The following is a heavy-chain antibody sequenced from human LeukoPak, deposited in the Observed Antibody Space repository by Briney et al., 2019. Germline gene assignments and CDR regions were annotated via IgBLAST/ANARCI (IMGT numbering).Heavy chain of an antibody. J-gene: IGHJ4*02. CDR3: ARSNARDGYNFGY. CDR2: IYYSGST. D-gene: IGHD5-24*01. CDR1: GGSISSYY. V-gene: IGHV4-59*08. Sequence: SETLSLTCTVSGGSISSYYWSWIRQPPGKGLEWIGYIYYSGSTNYSPSLKSRVTISVDTSKTQLSLKMTSMTAADTAVYYCARSNARDGYNFGYWGQGTLVTVSS.